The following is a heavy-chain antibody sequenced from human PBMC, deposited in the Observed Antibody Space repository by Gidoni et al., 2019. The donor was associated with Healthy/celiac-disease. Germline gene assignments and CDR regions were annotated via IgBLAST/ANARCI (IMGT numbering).Heavy chain of an antibody. CDR3: AKDEGYSYGDNWFDP. V-gene: IGHV3-43*02. D-gene: IGHD5-18*01. CDR2: ISGDGGST. Sequence: PGKGLEWVSLISGDGGSTYYADSVKGRFTISRDNSKNSLYLQMNSLRTEDTALYYCAKDEGYSYGDNWFDPWGQGTLVTVSS. J-gene: IGHJ5*02.